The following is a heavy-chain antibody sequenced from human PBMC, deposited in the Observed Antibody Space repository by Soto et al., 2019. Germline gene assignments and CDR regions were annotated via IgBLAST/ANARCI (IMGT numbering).Heavy chain of an antibody. V-gene: IGHV5-51*01. CDR3: ARPLGVGTIFGMDX. J-gene: IGHJ6*02. CDR2: IYPGDSDT. CDR1: GYSFTSSW. D-gene: IGHD1-26*01. Sequence: PGEALKISWTGSGYSFTSSWIAWVRQVPGKGVEWMVIIYPGDSDTRYSPSFRGQGSISAYKSISTAYLQWSSLKASDSAMYYCARPLGVGTIFGMDXWGQGTTVTVS.